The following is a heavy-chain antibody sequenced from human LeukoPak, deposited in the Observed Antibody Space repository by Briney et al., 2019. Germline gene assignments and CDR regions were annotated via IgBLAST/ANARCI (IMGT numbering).Heavy chain of an antibody. V-gene: IGHV1-2*02. J-gene: IGHJ4*02. D-gene: IGHD6-13*01. CDR2: INPNSGGT. CDR3: ASGSRIAAAGTWRKAAPAN. Sequence: ASVTVSCKASGYTFTGYYMHWVRQAPGQGLEWMGWINPNSGGTNYAQKFQGRVTMTRDTSISTAYMELSRLRSDDTAVYYCASGSRIAAAGTWRKAAPANWGQGTLVTVSS. CDR1: GYTFTGYY.